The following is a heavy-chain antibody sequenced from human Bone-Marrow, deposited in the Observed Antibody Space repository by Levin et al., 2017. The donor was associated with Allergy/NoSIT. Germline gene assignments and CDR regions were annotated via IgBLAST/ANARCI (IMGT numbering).Heavy chain of an antibody. CDR1: GFTFDDYA. CDR3: AKDLHPGIAAAGLDY. CDR2: ISWNSGSI. V-gene: IGHV3-9*01. J-gene: IGHJ4*02. D-gene: IGHD6-13*01. Sequence: PGGSLRLSCAASGFTFDDYAMHWVRQAPGKGLEWVSGISWNSGSIGYADSVKGRFTISRDNAKNSLYLQMNSLRAEDTALYYCAKDLHPGIAAAGLDYWGQGTLVTVSS.